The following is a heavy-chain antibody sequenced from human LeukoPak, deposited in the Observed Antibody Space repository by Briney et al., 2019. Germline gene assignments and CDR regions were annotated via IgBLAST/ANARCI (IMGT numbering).Heavy chain of an antibody. CDR3: TRDSGTYNWFDP. V-gene: IGHV3-73*01. D-gene: IGHD1-26*01. J-gene: IGHJ5*02. Sequence: GGSLKLSCVASGITFSDSAIHWVRQSSGKGLEWIGHMDKETNLYATALAASVKGRFTVSRDDSKNTAYLHMNSLKTEDTALYYRTRDSGTYNWFDPWGQGTLVTVSS. CDR2: MDKETNLYAT. CDR1: GITFSDSA.